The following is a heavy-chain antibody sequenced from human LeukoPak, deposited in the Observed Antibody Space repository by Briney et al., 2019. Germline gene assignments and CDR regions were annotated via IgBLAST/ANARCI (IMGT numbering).Heavy chain of an antibody. V-gene: IGHV1-46*01. D-gene: IGHD1-14*01. CDR3: ARGTTSGFDY. J-gene: IGHJ4*02. Sequence: ASVKVSCKASGYTFINQYIHWVRRAPGQGLEWMGIINPNGGTTSNAQKFQGRVTMTTDTSRSTVYMELSSLRSEDTAVYYCARGTTSGFDYWGQGTLVTVSS. CDR1: GYTFINQY. CDR2: INPNGGTT.